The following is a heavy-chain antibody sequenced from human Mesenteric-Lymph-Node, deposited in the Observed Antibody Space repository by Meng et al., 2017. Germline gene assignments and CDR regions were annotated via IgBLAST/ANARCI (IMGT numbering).Heavy chain of an antibody. Sequence: GGSLRLSCAASGFTFSTYAMTWVRQAPGKGLEWVSSLSAGGGSTYYADSVKGRVTISRDNAKNTLYLQMDSLRADDTAGYYCAREPASTYDYWGQGALVTVSS. J-gene: IGHJ4*02. V-gene: IGHV3-23*01. CDR3: AREPASTYDY. CDR2: LSAGGGST. CDR1: GFTFSTYA.